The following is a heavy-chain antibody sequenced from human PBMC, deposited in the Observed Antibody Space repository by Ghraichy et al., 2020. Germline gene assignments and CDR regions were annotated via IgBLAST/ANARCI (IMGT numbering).Heavy chain of an antibody. D-gene: IGHD4-17*01. Sequence: GESLNISCAASGFTFSDYYMSWIRQAPGKGLEWVSYISSSGSTIYYADSVKGRFTISRDNAKNSLYLQMNSLRAEDTAVYYCALNDYGDYVVGYYYGMDVWGQGTTVTVSS. CDR1: GFTFSDYY. V-gene: IGHV3-11*01. CDR3: ALNDYGDYVVGYYYGMDV. J-gene: IGHJ6*02. CDR2: ISSSGSTI.